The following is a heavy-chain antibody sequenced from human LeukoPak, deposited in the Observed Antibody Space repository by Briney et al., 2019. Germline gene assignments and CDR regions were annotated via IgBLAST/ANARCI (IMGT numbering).Heavy chain of an antibody. CDR2: IDPSDSYT. Sequence: GESLRISCKGSGYSFTNYWINGVRQMPGKGLEWMGKIDPSDSYTYYSPSFQGHVPTSVDKSISTAYLQWSSLKATDTAIYYCATPAIAGVAYGMDVWGQGTTVTVSS. D-gene: IGHD6-13*01. J-gene: IGHJ6*02. CDR3: ATPAIAGVAYGMDV. V-gene: IGHV5-10-1*01. CDR1: GYSFTNYW.